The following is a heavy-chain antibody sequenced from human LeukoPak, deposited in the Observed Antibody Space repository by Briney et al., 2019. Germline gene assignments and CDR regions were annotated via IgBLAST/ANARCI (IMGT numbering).Heavy chain of an antibody. J-gene: IGHJ6*03. CDR2: FDPEDGET. D-gene: IGHD1-14*01. CDR3: ATQTGYYYYYYMDV. Sequence: ASVKVSCKVSGYTLTELSMHWVRQAPGKGLEWMGGFDPEDGETIYAQKFQGRVTKTEDTSTDTAYMELSSLRSEDTAVYYCATQTGYYYYYYMDVWGKGTTVTVSS. CDR1: GYTLTELS. V-gene: IGHV1-24*01.